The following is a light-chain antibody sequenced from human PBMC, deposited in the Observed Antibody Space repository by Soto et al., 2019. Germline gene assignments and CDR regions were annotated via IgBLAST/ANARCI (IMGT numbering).Light chain of an antibody. CDR2: TVT. Sequence: QSALTQPRSVSGSPGQSVTISCTGPSSDIGGYNYVSWYQQHPGKAPKLMIYTVTKRPSGVPDRFSGSKSDNTASLTISGLQADDEADYYCCSYAGRSSYVFATGTKIHVL. CDR3: CSYAGRSSYV. V-gene: IGLV2-11*01. J-gene: IGLJ1*01. CDR1: SSDIGGYNY.